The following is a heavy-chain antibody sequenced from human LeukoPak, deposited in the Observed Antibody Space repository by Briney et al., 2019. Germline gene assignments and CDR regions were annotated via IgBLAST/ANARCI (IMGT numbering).Heavy chain of an antibody. CDR1: GYTFTSYG. Sequence: ASVKVSCKASGYTFTSYGISWVRQAPGQGLEWMGWISAYNGNTNYAQKLQGRVTMTTDTSTSTAYMELRSLRSDDTAVYYCASSTNRPYYYYGMDVWGQGTTVTVSS. CDR3: ASSTNRPYYYYGMDV. D-gene: IGHD1-14*01. V-gene: IGHV1-18*01. J-gene: IGHJ6*02. CDR2: ISAYNGNT.